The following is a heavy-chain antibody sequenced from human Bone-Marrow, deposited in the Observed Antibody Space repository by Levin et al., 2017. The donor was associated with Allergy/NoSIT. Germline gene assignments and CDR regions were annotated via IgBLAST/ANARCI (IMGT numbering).Heavy chain of an antibody. D-gene: IGHD5-24*01. CDR3: ARSLRWADYYYMDV. V-gene: IGHV4-59*01. J-gene: IGHJ6*03. CDR1: GGSISSYY. CDR2: IYYTGST. Sequence: SETLSLTCTVSGGSISSYYWSWIRQPPGKGPEWLGYIYYTGSTSYHPSLKSRVTMSVDTPRNQFSLKLRSVTTADTAVYYCARSLRWADYYYMDVWGKGTTVTVSS.